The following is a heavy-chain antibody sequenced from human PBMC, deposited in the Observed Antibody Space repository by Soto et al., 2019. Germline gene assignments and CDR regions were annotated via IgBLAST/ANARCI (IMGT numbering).Heavy chain of an antibody. J-gene: IGHJ4*02. V-gene: IGHV1-18*01. Sequence: ASVKVSCKASGYTFTSYGISWVRQAPGQGLEWMGWISAYNGNTNYAQKLQGRVTMTTDTSTSTAYMELRSLRSDDTAVYYCARDRQEGSKPPYYFDYWGQGTLVTVSS. CDR1: GYTFTSYG. CDR2: ISAYNGNT. D-gene: IGHD2-2*01. CDR3: ARDRQEGSKPPYYFDY.